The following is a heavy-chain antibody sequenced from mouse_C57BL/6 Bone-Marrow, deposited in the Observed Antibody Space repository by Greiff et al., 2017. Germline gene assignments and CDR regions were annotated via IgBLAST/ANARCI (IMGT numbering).Heavy chain of an antibody. J-gene: IGHJ2*01. CDR2: ISSGGSYT. V-gene: IGHV5-6*01. Sequence: EVQRVESGGDLVKPGGSLKLSCAASGFTFSSYGMSWVRQTPDKRLEWVATISSGGSYTYYPDSVKGRFTISRDNAKNTLYLQMSSLKSEDTAMYYCARTTPYFDYWGQGTTLTVSS. D-gene: IGHD1-1*01. CDR3: ARTTPYFDY. CDR1: GFTFSSYG.